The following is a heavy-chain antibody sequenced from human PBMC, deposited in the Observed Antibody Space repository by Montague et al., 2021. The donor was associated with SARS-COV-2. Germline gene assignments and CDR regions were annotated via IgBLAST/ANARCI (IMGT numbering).Heavy chain of an antibody. V-gene: IGHV4-39*01. CDR2: VHYGGST. Sequence: SETLSLTCTVSGGSISGNSYYWCWIRQPPGKGLQWIGGVHYGGSTYYNPSLKSRVTTSVDTSKNQFSLRLSSVTAADTALYYCVCVDTAVVTFDYWGQGTLVTVSS. CDR3: VCVDTAVVTFDY. CDR1: GGSISGNSYY. D-gene: IGHD5-18*01. J-gene: IGHJ4*02.